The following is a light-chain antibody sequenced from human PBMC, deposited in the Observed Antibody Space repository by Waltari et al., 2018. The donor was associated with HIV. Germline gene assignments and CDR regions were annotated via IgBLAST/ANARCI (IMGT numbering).Light chain of an antibody. J-gene: IGKJ4*01. V-gene: IGKV3-11*01. CDR2: DAS. CDR3: QVRSDWPPALT. Sequence: EIVLTQSPATVSLSPGERATLSCRASQSINTYLAWYQQRPGQAPRLLIYDASHRATGVPPRFSGSGSGTDFTLAISSLEPEDFAVYYCQVRSDWPPALTFGGGTTVEIK. CDR1: QSINTY.